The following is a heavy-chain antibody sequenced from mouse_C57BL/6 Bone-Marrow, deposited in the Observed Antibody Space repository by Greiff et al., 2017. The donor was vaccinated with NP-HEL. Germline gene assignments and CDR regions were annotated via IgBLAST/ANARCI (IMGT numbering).Heavy chain of an antibody. CDR3: ARLYYYGCYYSDY. Sequence: QVQLQQSDAELVKPGASVKISCTVSGYTFTDHTIPWMKQRPEQGLAWIGYIYPRDGSTKYNEKFKGKATLTADKSSSTAYMQLNSLTSEDSAVYFCARLYYYGCYYSDYWGQGTTLTVSS. J-gene: IGHJ2*01. CDR2: IYPRDGST. CDR1: GYTFTDHT. V-gene: IGHV1-78*01. D-gene: IGHD1-1*01.